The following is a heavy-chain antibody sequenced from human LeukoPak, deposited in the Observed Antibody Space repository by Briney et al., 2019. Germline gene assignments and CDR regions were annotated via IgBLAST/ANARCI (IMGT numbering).Heavy chain of an antibody. Sequence: PSETLSLTCTVSGGSISSSSYYWGWIRQPPGKGLEWIGSIYYSGSTYYNPSLKSRVTISVDTSKNQFSLKLSSVTAADTAVYYCASHARARLLRFLEWLLPWGQGTLVTVSS. CDR1: GGSISSSSYY. J-gene: IGHJ5*02. V-gene: IGHV4-39*01. CDR3: ASHARARLLRFLEWLLP. D-gene: IGHD3-3*01. CDR2: IYYSGST.